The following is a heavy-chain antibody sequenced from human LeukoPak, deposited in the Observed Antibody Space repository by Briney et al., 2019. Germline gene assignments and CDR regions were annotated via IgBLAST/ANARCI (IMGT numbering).Heavy chain of an antibody. Sequence: SETLSLTCAVYGGSFSGYYWSWIRQPPGKGLEWIGEINHSGSTNYNPSLKSRVTISVDTSKNQFSLKLSSVTAADTAVYYCARRLIAAAKGHFQHWGQGTLVTVSS. CDR2: INHSGST. D-gene: IGHD6-13*01. V-gene: IGHV4-34*01. CDR3: ARRLIAAAKGHFQH. CDR1: GGSFSGYY. J-gene: IGHJ1*01.